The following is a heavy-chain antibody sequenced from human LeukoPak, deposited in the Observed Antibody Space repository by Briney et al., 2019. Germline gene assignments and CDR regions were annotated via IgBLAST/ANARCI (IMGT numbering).Heavy chain of an antibody. CDR2: ISSGSTI. J-gene: IGHJ6*03. Sequence: PGGSLRLSCAASGFTFSDYYMSWIRQAPGKGLEWVSYISSGSTIYYADSVKGRFTISRDNAKNSLYLQMNSLRAEDTAVYYCAGGGRVHYYYMDVWGKGTTVTVSS. CDR3: AGGGRVHYYYMDV. V-gene: IGHV3-11*01. CDR1: GFTFSDYY. D-gene: IGHD1-1*01.